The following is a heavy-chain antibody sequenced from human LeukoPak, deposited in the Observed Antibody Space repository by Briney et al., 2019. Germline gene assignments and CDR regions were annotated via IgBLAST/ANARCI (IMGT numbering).Heavy chain of an antibody. CDR2: ISGSGGST. CDR3: ARVVVPTAIGGGAFDI. CDR1: GFTFSSYA. V-gene: IGHV3-23*01. D-gene: IGHD2-2*02. J-gene: IGHJ3*02. Sequence: GGSLRLPCAASGFTFSSYAMSWVRQAPGKGLEWVSAISGSGGSTYYADSVKGRFTISRDNSKNTLYLQMNSLRAEDTAVYYCARVVVPTAIGGGAFDIWGQGTMVTVSS.